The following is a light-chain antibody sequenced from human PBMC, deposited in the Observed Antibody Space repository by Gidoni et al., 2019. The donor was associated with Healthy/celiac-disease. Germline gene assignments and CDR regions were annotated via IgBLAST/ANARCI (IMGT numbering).Light chain of an antibody. CDR3: QQSSSTPCT. CDR1: QSISSY. V-gene: IGKV1-39*01. Sequence: SHKTQSPSSLSASVGDRVTTTCRASQSISSYFNWYQQKPGKAPKLLLYAASSLQSGVPSRFSGSGSGTDFTLTISSLQPEDFATYYCQQSSSTPCTFGQGTKVEIK. J-gene: IGKJ4*01. CDR2: AAS.